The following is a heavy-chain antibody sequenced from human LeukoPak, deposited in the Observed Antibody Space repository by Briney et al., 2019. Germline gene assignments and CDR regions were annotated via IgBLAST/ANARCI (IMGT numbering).Heavy chain of an antibody. J-gene: IGHJ6*03. V-gene: IGHV4-4*07. Sequence: PSETLSLTCTVSGGSISSYYWSWIRQPAGKGLEWIGRIYTSGSTNYNPSLKSRVTMSVDTSKNQFSLKLSSVTAADTAVYYCARGGCTNGVCWGYYYYYYMDVWGKGTTVTVSS. D-gene: IGHD2-8*01. CDR2: IYTSGST. CDR3: ARGGCTNGVCWGYYYYYYMDV. CDR1: GGSISSYY.